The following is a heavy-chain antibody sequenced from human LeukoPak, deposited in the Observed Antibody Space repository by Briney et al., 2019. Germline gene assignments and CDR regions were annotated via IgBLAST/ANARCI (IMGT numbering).Heavy chain of an antibody. CDR2: TSYDGRHK. CDR1: GFSFSISA. CDR3: AAGRGWLIDY. D-gene: IGHD3-22*01. J-gene: IGHJ4*02. V-gene: IGHV3-30*04. Sequence: GGSLRLSCAASGFSFSISAMHWVRQAPGKGLEWVAVTSYDGRHKYFADSVKGRFTISRDNSKNMLYLQMNNLRVEDTAVYYCAAGRGWLIDYWGQGTLVTASS.